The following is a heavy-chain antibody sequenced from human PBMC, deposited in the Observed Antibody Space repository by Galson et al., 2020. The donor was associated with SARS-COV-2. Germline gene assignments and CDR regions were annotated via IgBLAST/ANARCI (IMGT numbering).Heavy chain of an antibody. D-gene: IGHD3-22*01. CDR1: RYTFTSYY. J-gene: IGHJ6*02. Sequence: KLSCKASRYTFTSYYMHWVRQTPGQGLEWMGIINPRGGSTSYAQTFQGRVTMTRDTSTSTVYMELSSLRSEDTAVYYCAREDYYGSSGYGGYYYYYYGMDVWGQGTMV. V-gene: IGHV1-46*01. CDR2: INPRGGST. CDR3: AREDYYGSSGYGGYYYYYYGMDV.